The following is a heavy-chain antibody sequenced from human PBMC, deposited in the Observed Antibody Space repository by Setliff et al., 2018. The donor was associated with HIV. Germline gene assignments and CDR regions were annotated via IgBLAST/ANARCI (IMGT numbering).Heavy chain of an antibody. Sequence: PSETLSLTCFVTGVSISDHYWGWTRQPPGKGLEWIGYSYSSGTTQYNPSVESRVTMSLDTSRDQFPLNLRSVTAADKAVYFFARLIHPGPLYFDFWGLGTLVTVSS. CDR2: SYSSGTT. CDR3: ARLIHPGPLYFDF. J-gene: IGHJ4*02. CDR1: GVSISDHY. D-gene: IGHD2-8*02. V-gene: IGHV4-4*09.